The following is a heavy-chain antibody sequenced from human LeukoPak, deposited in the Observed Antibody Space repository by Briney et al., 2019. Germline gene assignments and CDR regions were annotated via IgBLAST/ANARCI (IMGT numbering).Heavy chain of an antibody. D-gene: IGHD3-22*01. CDR3: ARHRGPSLHSSGYFDY. Sequence: GGSLRLSCAASGFPFSGHGIHGVRQTAGKGLEWVAVMAHDGTNKYYADSVNGRFTISRDNSKNTLYLQMNSLRTEDTAVYYCARHRGPSLHSSGYFDYWGEGTLVTVSS. CDR1: GFPFSGHG. J-gene: IGHJ4*02. V-gene: IGHV3-30-3*01. CDR2: MAHDGTNK.